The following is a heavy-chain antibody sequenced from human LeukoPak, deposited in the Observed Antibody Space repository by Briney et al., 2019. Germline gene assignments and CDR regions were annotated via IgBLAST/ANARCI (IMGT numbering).Heavy chain of an antibody. V-gene: IGHV1-69*06. D-gene: IGHD2-2*01. CDR1: GGTFSSYA. J-gene: IGHJ3*02. Sequence: SVKVSCKASGGTFSSYAISWVRQAPGQGLEWMGGIIPIFGTANYAQKFQGRVTITADKSTSTAYMELSSLRSEDTAVYYCARSTPVPGVATFDIWGQGTMVTVSS. CDR2: IIPIFGTA. CDR3: ARSTPVPGVATFDI.